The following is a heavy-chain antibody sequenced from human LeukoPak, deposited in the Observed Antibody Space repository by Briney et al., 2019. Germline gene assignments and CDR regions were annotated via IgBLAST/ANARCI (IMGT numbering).Heavy chain of an antibody. J-gene: IGHJ4*02. V-gene: IGHV3-48*03. Sequence: PGGSLRLSCAASGITFSSYEMNWVRQAPGKGLEWVSYISSSGSRRYYADSVKGRFTISRENAKNSLYLQMNSLRAEDTAVYYCARDLDGDFNYWGQGTLVTVSS. CDR2: ISSSGSRR. CDR1: GITFSSYE. D-gene: IGHD4-17*01. CDR3: ARDLDGDFNY.